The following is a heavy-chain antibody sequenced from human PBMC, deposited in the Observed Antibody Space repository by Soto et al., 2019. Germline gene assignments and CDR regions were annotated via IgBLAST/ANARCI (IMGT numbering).Heavy chain of an antibody. CDR3: ARDREYDFWSGYYPEDYYYYMDV. J-gene: IGHJ6*03. CDR2: IIPIFGTA. CDR1: GGTFSSYA. Sequence: SVKVSCKASGGTFSSYAIGWVRQAPGQGLEWMGGIIPIFGTANYAQKFQGRVTITADKSTSTAYMELSSLRSEDTAVYYCARDREYDFWSGYYPEDYYYYMDVWGKGTTVTVSS. V-gene: IGHV1-69*06. D-gene: IGHD3-3*01.